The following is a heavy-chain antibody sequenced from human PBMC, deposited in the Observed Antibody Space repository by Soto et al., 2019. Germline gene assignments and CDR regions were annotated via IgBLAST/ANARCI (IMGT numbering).Heavy chain of an antibody. V-gene: IGHV5-10-1*01. Sequence: PGESLKISCKGSGYSFAGYWITWVRPMPGKGLEWMGRIDPSDSQTYYSPSFRGHVTISAAKSITTVFLQWSSLGASDTAMYYCARQIYDSDSGPNFQYYFDSWGQGTLVTVSS. CDR3: ARQIYDSDSGPNFQYYFDS. CDR2: IDPSDSQT. J-gene: IGHJ4*02. CDR1: GYSFAGYW. D-gene: IGHD3-22*01.